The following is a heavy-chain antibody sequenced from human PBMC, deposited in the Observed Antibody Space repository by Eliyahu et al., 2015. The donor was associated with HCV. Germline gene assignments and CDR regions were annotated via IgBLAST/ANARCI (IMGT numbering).Heavy chain of an antibody. CDR2: IDHRGST. J-gene: IGHJ4*02. V-gene: IGHV4-34*01. CDR1: GESXSGXY. Sequence: QVQLQQWGXGLLKPSXXLSLTCAVXGESXSGXYWSWIRQPPGKGLEWIGEIDHRGSTNYNPSLKSRVTISLDTSKKHFSLKLSSVTSADTAVYYCAIRSGYNYWTGYGNYWGQGTLVSVSS. D-gene: IGHD3/OR15-3a*01. CDR3: AIRSGYNYWTGYGNY.